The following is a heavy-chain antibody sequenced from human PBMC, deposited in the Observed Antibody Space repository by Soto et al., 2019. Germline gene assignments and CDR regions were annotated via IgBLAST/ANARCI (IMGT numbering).Heavy chain of an antibody. CDR2: IYYSGST. CDR1: GGSVSSGSYY. V-gene: IGHV4-61*01. D-gene: IGHD3-9*01. Sequence: QVQLQESGPGLVKPSETLSLTCTVSGGSVSSGSYYWSWIRQPPGKGLEWIGYIYYSGSTNYNPSLKSRVTISVDTSKNQFSLKLSSVTAADTAVYYCARGTYSYDTLTALGVNWFDPWGQGTLVTVSS. CDR3: ARGTYSYDTLTALGVNWFDP. J-gene: IGHJ5*02.